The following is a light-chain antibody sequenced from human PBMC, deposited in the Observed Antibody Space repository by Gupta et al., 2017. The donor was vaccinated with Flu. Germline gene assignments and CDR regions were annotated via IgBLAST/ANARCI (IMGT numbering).Light chain of an antibody. CDR3: YATASTIDR. V-gene: IGLV3-10*01. CDR1: ALPKKY. Sequence: SYELTQSPSVSVSPGQTARITCSGDALPKKYAYWYQQKPGQAPVLVIYEDTKRPSGIPQRFSGSSSGTTATLTISGAQVEDEGDYYCYATASTIDRFGGGTKLTVL. CDR2: EDT. J-gene: IGLJ3*02.